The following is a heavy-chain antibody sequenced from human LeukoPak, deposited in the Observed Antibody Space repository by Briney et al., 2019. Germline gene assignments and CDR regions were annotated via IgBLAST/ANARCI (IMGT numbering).Heavy chain of an antibody. CDR3: ARVNTIFGVALGY. CDR2: INPSGGST. V-gene: IGHV1-46*01. D-gene: IGHD3-3*01. CDR1: GYTLTSYY. J-gene: IGHJ4*02. Sequence: ASVKVSCKASGYTLTSYYMHWVRQAPGQELEWMGIINPSGGSTSYAQMFQGRVTMTRDMSTSTVYIELSSLRSEDRAVYYCARVNTIFGVALGYWGEGAQVTVSS.